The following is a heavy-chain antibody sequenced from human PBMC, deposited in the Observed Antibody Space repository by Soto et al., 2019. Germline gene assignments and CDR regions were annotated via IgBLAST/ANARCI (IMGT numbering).Heavy chain of an antibody. CDR1: GFTFTSSA. D-gene: IGHD3-22*01. CDR2: IVVGSGNT. V-gene: IGHV1-58*01. CDR3: ARGGMIVVVIDFDY. J-gene: IGHJ4*02. Sequence: ASVKVSCKASGFTFTSSAVQWVRQARGQRLEWIGWIVVGSGNTNYAQKFQERVTITRDTSTSTAYMELRSLRSDDTAVYFCARGGMIVVVIDFDYWGQGTLVTVSS.